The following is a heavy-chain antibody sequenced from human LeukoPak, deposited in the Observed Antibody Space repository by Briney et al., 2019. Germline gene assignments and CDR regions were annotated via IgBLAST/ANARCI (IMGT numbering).Heavy chain of an antibody. J-gene: IGHJ4*02. CDR2: ISYDGSNK. D-gene: IGHD7-27*01. Sequence: GRSLRLSCAASGFTFSSYGMHWVRQAPGKGLEWVAVISYDGSNKYYADSVKGRFTISRDNSKNSLYLQMNSLRAEDTAVYYCAHTGDGFPPNWGQGTLVTVSS. V-gene: IGHV3-30*03. CDR1: GFTFSSYG. CDR3: AHTGDGFPPN.